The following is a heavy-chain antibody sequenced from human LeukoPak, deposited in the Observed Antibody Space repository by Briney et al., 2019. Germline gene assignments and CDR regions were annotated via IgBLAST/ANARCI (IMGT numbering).Heavy chain of an antibody. Sequence: GGSLRLSCAASGFTFSSCAMSWARQAPGKGLERVSAISGSGSNTYYADSVKGRFTISRDNSKNTLYLEMNSLKTEDTAVYYCTTGTYYDILTGYYLAFDIWGQGTMVTVSS. CDR3: TTGTYYDILTGYYLAFDI. V-gene: IGHV3-23*01. CDR2: ISGSGSNT. J-gene: IGHJ3*02. CDR1: GFTFSSCA. D-gene: IGHD3-9*01.